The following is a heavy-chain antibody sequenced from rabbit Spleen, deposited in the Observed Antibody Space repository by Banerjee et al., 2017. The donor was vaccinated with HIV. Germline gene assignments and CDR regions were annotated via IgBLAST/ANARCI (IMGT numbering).Heavy chain of an antibody. CDR1: GFDFSSYYM. J-gene: IGHJ3*01. Sequence: QEQLKESGGGLVQPGGSLKLSCKVSGFDFSSYYMTWVRQAPGKGLEWIACIYAGSDDSTYYASWAKGRFTISKTSSTTVTLQMTSLTAADTATYFCARDGAGGSYFALWGQGTLVTVS. CDR2: IYAGSDDST. CDR3: ARDGAGGSYFAL. V-gene: IGHV1S45*01. D-gene: IGHD8-1*01.